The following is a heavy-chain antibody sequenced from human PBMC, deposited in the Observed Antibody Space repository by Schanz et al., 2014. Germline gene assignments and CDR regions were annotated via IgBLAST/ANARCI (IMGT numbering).Heavy chain of an antibody. CDR3: ARPIYDLWSGSFDY. V-gene: IGHV3-23*04. CDR2: LSGSGSST. J-gene: IGHJ4*02. CDR1: EFAFSSYG. D-gene: IGHD3-3*01. Sequence: EVQLVESGGGLVQPGGSLRLSCAASEFAFSSYGMSWVRQVPGKGLEWVSALSGSGSSTYYADSVKGRFTISRDNSKNTLYLQMNSLRAEDTAVYYCARPIYDLWSGSFDYWGQGALVTVSS.